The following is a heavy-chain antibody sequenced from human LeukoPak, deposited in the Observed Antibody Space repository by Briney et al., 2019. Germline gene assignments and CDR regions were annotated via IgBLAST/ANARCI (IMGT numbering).Heavy chain of an antibody. Sequence: GGSLRLSCAASGFTFSSYWMSWVRQAPGKGLEWVSYISSSYSTIYYADSVKGRFTISRDNAKNSLYLQMNSLRAEDTAVHYCARDRGDGYTATDYWGQGTLVTVSS. CDR3: ARDRGDGYTATDY. J-gene: IGHJ4*02. V-gene: IGHV3-48*04. CDR2: ISSSYSTI. CDR1: GFTFSSYW. D-gene: IGHD5-24*01.